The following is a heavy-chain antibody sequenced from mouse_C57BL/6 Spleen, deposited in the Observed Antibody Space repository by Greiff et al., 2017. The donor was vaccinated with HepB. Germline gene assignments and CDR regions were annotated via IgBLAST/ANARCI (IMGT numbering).Heavy chain of an antibody. CDR3: ARRGNYAMDY. CDR2: ISSGSSTI. CDR1: GFTFSDYG. V-gene: IGHV5-17*01. Sequence: EVKLVESGGGLVKPGGSLKLSCAASGFTFSDYGMRWVRQAPEKGLEWVAYISSGSSTIYYADTVKGRFTISRDNAKNTLLLQMTSLRSVDTAMYYCARRGNYAMDYWGQGTAVTVSS. J-gene: IGHJ4*01.